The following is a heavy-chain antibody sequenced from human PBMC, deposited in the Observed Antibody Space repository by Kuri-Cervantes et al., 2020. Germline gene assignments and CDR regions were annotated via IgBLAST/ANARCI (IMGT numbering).Heavy chain of an antibody. D-gene: IGHD1-1*01. J-gene: IGHJ6*03. CDR2: ISSSGSTI. V-gene: IGHV3-11*04. CDR3: ARANSSSLWYYYYMDV. Sequence: GGSLRLSCAASGFTFSDYYMSWIRQAPGKGLEWVSYISSSGSTIYYADSVKGRFTISRDNAKNSLYLQMNSLRAEDTAVYYCARANSSSLWYYYYMDVWGKGTTVTVSS. CDR1: GFTFSDYY.